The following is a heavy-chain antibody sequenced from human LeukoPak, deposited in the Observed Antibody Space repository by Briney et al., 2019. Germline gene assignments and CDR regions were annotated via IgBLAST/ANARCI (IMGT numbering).Heavy chain of an antibody. D-gene: IGHD3-10*01. CDR1: AFTFSSYS. CDR2: ISGSGGST. V-gene: IGHV3-23*01. CDR3: AKEGLWFGEFDFDY. Sequence: GGSLRLSCAASAFTFSSYSMNWVRQAPGKGLEWVSAISGSGGSTYYADSVKGRFTISRDNSKNTLYLQMNSLRAEDTAVYYCAKEGLWFGEFDFDYWGQGTLVTVSS. J-gene: IGHJ4*02.